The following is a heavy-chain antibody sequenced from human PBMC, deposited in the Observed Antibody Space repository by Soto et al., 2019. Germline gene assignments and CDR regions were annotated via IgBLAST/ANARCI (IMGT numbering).Heavy chain of an antibody. Sequence: EVQLVESGGGLVKPGGSLRLSCAASGFTFSNAWMSWVRQAPGKGLEWVGRIKSKTDGGTTDYAAPVKGRFTISRDDSKNTLYLQMNSLKTADTAVYYCTTVPLDYGDPSYWGQGTLVTVSS. D-gene: IGHD4-17*01. CDR2: IKSKTDGGTT. J-gene: IGHJ4*02. CDR3: TTVPLDYGDPSY. CDR1: GFTFSNAW. V-gene: IGHV3-15*01.